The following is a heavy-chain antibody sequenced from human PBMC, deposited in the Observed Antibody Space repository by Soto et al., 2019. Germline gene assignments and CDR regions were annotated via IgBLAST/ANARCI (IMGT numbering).Heavy chain of an antibody. V-gene: IGHV1-69*01. CDR1: GGTFSSYA. D-gene: IGHD5-18*01. J-gene: IGHJ5*02. Sequence: QVQLVQSGAEVKKPGSSVKVSCKASGGTFSSYAISWVRQAPGQGLEWMGGIIPIFGTANYAQKFQGRVTITADESTSTAYMELSSLRFEDTAVYYCARDENSYGSDIGWFYPWGQGTLGNVSS. CDR2: IIPIFGTA. CDR3: ARDENSYGSDIGWFYP.